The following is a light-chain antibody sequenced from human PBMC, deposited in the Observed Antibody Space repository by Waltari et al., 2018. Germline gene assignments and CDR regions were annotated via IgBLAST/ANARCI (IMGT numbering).Light chain of an antibody. Sequence: TVMTRTPLSLSVTPGQPAPNPCKSSQSLLSTDGKTYLYWYLQKPGRSPQLLIYEVSVRFSGVPDRFSGSGSGTDFTLKISRVEAEDVGIYYCMQATHIPYTFGQGTKLQIK. CDR1: QSLLSTDGKTY. CDR2: EVS. J-gene: IGKJ2*01. V-gene: IGKV2-29*02. CDR3: MQATHIPYT.